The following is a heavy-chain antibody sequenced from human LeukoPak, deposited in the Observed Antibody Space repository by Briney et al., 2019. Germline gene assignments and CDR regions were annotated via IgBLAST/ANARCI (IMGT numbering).Heavy chain of an antibody. D-gene: IGHD1-26*01. CDR2: ISAYNGNT. CDR3: ARDFPSGSYATIGFDY. V-gene: IGHV1-18*01. Sequence: ASVKVSCKASGYTFTSYGISWVRQAPGQGLEWMGWISAYNGNTNYAQKLQGRVTMTTDTSTSTAYMELRSLRSDDTAVYYCARDFPSGSYATIGFDYWGRGTLVTVSS. J-gene: IGHJ4*02. CDR1: GYTFTSYG.